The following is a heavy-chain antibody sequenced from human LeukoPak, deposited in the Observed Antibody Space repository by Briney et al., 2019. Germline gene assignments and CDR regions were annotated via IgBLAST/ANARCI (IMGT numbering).Heavy chain of an antibody. CDR2: IYYSGRT. D-gene: IGHD3-10*02. CDR3: ARDMFGESTFDY. CDR1: GGSISSYF. J-gene: IGHJ4*02. Sequence: SETLSLTCTVSGGSISSYFWTWIRQPPGKGLEWIGYIYYSGRTNYNPSLKSRVTISLDTSKNQFSLKLSSVTAADTAVYYCARDMFGESTFDYWGQGTLVTVSS. V-gene: IGHV4-59*01.